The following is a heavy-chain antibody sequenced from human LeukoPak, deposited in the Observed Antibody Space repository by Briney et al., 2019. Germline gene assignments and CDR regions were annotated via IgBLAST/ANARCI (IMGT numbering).Heavy chain of an antibody. J-gene: IGHJ2*01. CDR3: ARSLLAKRYFDF. CDR1: GGSFSGYY. D-gene: IGHD3-3*01. V-gene: IGHV4-34*01. CDR2: INHSGST. Sequence: PSETLSLTCAVYGGSFSGYYWSWIRQPPGKGLEWIGEINHSGSTNYNPSLNSRVTISQDPTKNQYSLKLSSVTAADTAVYYCARSLLAKRYFDFWGGGTLVSVCS.